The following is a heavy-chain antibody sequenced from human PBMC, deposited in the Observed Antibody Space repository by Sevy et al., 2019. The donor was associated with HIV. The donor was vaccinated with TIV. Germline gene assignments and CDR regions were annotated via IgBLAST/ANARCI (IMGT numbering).Heavy chain of an antibody. CDR1: GFTVSSNY. V-gene: IGHV3-53*01. J-gene: IGHJ3*02. D-gene: IGHD2-15*01. CDR2: IYSGGST. CDR3: ARTIGYCSGGSCYGRDAFDI. Sequence: GGSLRLCCAASGFTVSSNYMSWVRQAPGKGLEWVSVIYSGGSTYYADSVKGRFTISRDNSKNTLYLQMNSLRAEDTAVYYCARTIGYCSGGSCYGRDAFDIWGQGTMVTVSS.